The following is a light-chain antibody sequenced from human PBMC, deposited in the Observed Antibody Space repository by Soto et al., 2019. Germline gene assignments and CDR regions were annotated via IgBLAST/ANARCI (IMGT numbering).Light chain of an antibody. V-gene: IGLV2-23*02. CDR2: EVN. Sequence: QSALTQPASVSGSPGQSITISCTGTSSDIGTYNLVSWYQQHPGKAPKLMIYEVNKRPSGVSDRFSGCKSGNTASLTISGLQAEDEADYYCCSYAGSSTLYVFGTGTKLTVL. CDR1: SSDIGTYNL. J-gene: IGLJ1*01. CDR3: CSYAGSSTLYV.